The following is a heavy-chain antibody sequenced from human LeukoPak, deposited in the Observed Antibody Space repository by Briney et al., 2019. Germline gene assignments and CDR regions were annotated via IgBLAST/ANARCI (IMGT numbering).Heavy chain of an antibody. V-gene: IGHV4-59*01. CDR3: ARSERLRYSSSWYFDY. D-gene: IGHD6-13*01. Sequence: KPSETLSLTCTVSGGSISSYYWSWIRQPPGKGLEWIGYIYYSGSTNYNPSLKSRVTISVDTSKNQFSLKLSSVTAADTAVYYCARSERLRYSSSWYFDYWGQGTLVTVSS. CDR2: IYYSGST. CDR1: GGSISSYY. J-gene: IGHJ4*02.